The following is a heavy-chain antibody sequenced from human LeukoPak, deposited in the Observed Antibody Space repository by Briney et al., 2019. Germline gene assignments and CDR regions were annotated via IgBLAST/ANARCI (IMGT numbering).Heavy chain of an antibody. CDR1: GFTFSNYA. CDR3: ARAGVGEQQLIPTIYYYYGMDV. D-gene: IGHD6-13*01. J-gene: IGHJ6*02. V-gene: IGHV3-20*04. Sequence: PGGSLRLSCAASGFTFSNYAMSWVRQAPGKGLEWVSGINWNGGSTGYADSVKGRFTISRDNAKNSLYLQMNSLRAEDTALYYCARAGVGEQQLIPTIYYYYGMDVWGQGTTVTVSS. CDR2: INWNGGST.